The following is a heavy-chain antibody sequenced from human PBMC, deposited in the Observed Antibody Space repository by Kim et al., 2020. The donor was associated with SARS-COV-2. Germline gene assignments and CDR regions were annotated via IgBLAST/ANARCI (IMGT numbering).Heavy chain of an antibody. CDR3: ARPLWEATIERRFDP. J-gene: IGHJ5*02. V-gene: IGHV4-39*02. Sequence: SETLSLTCTVSGGSISSSSYFWGWIRQPPGKGLEWIGSIHYSGSIYYNPSLKSRVTISVDTSKNHFSLKLSSVTAADTAVYYCARPLWEATIERRFDPWGQGTLVAVSS. CDR2: IHYSGSI. D-gene: IGHD1-26*01. CDR1: GGSISSSSYF.